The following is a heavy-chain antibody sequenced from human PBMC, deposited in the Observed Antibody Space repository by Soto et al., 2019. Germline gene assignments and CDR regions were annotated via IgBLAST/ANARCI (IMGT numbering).Heavy chain of an antibody. J-gene: IGHJ4*02. CDR3: ARDWWEMATIYRATGY. CDR1: GYTFTSYY. D-gene: IGHD5-12*01. Sequence: GASVKVSCKASGYTFTSYYMHWVRQAPGQGLEWMGIINPSGGSTSYAQKFQGRVTMTRDTSTSTVYMELSSLRSEDTAVYYCARDWWEMATIYRATGYWGQGTLVTVSS. V-gene: IGHV1-46*01. CDR2: INPSGGST.